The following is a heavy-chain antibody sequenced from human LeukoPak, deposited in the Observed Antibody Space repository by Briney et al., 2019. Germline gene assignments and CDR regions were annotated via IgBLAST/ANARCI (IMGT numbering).Heavy chain of an antibody. CDR3: ARARSAFDI. CDR1: GGSISSGGYS. CDR2: IYHSGST. J-gene: IGHJ3*02. Sequence: SETLSLTCAVSGGSISSGGYSCSWIRQPPGKGLEWIGYIYHSGSTYYNPSLKSRVTISVDRSKNQFSLKLSSVTAADTAVYYCARARSAFDIWGQGTMVTVSS. V-gene: IGHV4-30-2*01.